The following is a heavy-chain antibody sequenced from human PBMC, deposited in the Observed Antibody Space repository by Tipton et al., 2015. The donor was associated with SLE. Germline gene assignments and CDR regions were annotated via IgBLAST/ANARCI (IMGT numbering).Heavy chain of an antibody. Sequence: LRLSCTVSFVSISSAYSWGWIRQSPGKGLEWIGFISNRGSTDYNPSLKTRVTISVDTSKNDFSLRLTSVTAADTAVYYCARSLLTYTRSPHFFDFWGQGTLDTVSS. CDR1: FVSISSAYS. CDR3: ARSLLTYTRSPHFFDF. V-gene: IGHV4-59*01. CDR2: ISNRGST. J-gene: IGHJ4*02. D-gene: IGHD1-26*01.